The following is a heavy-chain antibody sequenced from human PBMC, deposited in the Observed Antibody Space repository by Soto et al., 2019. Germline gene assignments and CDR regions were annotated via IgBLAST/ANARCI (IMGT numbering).Heavy chain of an antibody. J-gene: IGHJ4*02. D-gene: IGHD3-16*02. CDR1: GFTFSSYS. Sequence: GGSLRLSCAASGFTFSSYSMNWVRQAPGKGLEWVSSISSSSSYIYYADSVKGRFTISRDNAKNSLYLQMNSLRAEDTAVYYCARDYDYIWGSYRDFDYWGQGTLVTVSS. V-gene: IGHV3-21*01. CDR2: ISSSSSYI. CDR3: ARDYDYIWGSYRDFDY.